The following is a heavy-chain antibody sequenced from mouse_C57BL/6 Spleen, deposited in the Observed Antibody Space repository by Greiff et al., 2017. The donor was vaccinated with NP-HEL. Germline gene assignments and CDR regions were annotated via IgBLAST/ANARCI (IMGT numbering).Heavy chain of an antibody. CDR1: GYTFTSYW. CDR3: ARENYGSSYGYFDV. V-gene: IGHV1-55*01. CDR2: IYPGSGSI. Sequence: QVQLQQPGAELVKPGASVKMSCKASGYTFTSYWITWVKQRPGQGLEWIGDIYPGSGSINYNEKFKSKATLTVDTSSSTAYMQLSSLTSEDSAVYYCARENYGSSYGYFDVWGTGTTVTVSS. D-gene: IGHD1-1*01. J-gene: IGHJ1*03.